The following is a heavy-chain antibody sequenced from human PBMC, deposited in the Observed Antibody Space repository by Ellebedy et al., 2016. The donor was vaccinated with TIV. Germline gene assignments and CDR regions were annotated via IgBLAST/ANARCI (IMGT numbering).Heavy chain of an antibody. CDR2: ISSSSSYI. D-gene: IGHD3-22*01. CDR3: ARAIISYDSSGYYPNYYYYGMDV. Sequence: PGGSLRLSCAASGFTFSSYSMNRVRQAPGKGLEWVSSISSSSSYIYYADSVKGRFTISRDNAKNSLYLQMNSLRAEDTAVYYCARAIISYDSSGYYPNYYYYGMDVWGQGTTVTVSS. V-gene: IGHV3-21*01. CDR1: GFTFSSYS. J-gene: IGHJ6*02.